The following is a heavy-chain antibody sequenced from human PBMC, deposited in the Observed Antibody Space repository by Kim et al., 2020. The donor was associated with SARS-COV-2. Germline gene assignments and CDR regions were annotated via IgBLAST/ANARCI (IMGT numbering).Heavy chain of an antibody. Sequence: FTISRDNSKNTLYLQMNSLRAEDTAVYYCAKDKGLDGSGSYYNVPYYFDYWGQGTLVTVSS. J-gene: IGHJ4*02. D-gene: IGHD3-10*01. V-gene: IGHV3-23*01. CDR3: AKDKGLDGSGSYYNVPYYFDY.